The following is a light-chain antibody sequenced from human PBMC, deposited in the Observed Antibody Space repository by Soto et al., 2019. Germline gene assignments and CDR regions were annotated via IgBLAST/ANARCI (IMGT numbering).Light chain of an antibody. Sequence: DTVLTQSPGTLSLSPGERATLSCRASQSVSGSFLAWYQQKPGQAPRLLIYDASNRATGIPDRFSGSGSGTDFTLTISRLEPEDFAIYYCQHYGGSPELTFGGGTKVEIK. J-gene: IGKJ4*01. CDR1: QSVSGSF. V-gene: IGKV3-20*01. CDR2: DAS. CDR3: QHYGGSPELT.